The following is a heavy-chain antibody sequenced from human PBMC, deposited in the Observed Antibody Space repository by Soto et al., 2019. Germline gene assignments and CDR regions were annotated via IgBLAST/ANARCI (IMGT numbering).Heavy chain of an antibody. Sequence: QVQFVQSGAEVRKPGASVKVSCKASGYTFTDYDIGWVRQATGQGLEWMGWMNPNSAKTGYAQRYQGRATMTRDTPRNTAHMELKSITADDPAVYYRARPIRDQLFADCWGQGTLVTVSS. CDR2: MNPNSAKT. CDR3: ARPIRDQLFADC. CDR1: GYTFTDYD. J-gene: IGHJ4*02. V-gene: IGHV1-8*01. D-gene: IGHD2-21*01.